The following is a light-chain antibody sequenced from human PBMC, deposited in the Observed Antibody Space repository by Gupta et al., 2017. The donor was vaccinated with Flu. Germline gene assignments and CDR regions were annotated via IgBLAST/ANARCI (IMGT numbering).Light chain of an antibody. Sequence: DDVMTQSPLSLPVTLGQSASISCRPGQSLVYSDGDSYVSWFHQRPGQPPRRLIYKASNRDSGVPDRISGSGSGTDFTLKISRVEAEDVGVYYCMHSTRWPWTFGQGTKVEIK. CDR2: KAS. CDR3: MHSTRWPWT. V-gene: IGKV2-30*01. J-gene: IGKJ1*01. CDR1: QSLVYSDGDSY.